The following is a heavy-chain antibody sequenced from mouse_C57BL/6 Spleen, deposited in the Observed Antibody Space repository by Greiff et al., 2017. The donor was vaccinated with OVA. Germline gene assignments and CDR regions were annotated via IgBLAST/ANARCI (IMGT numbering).Heavy chain of an antibody. J-gene: IGHJ2*01. D-gene: IGHD2-4*01. CDR3: TRAYDYDAFDY. CDR2: ISSGGDYI. Sequence: VQLKESGEGLVKPGGSLKLSCAASGFTFSSYAMSWVRQTPEKRLEWVAYISSGGDYIYYADTVKGRFTISRDNARNTLYLQMSSLKSEDTAMYYCTRAYDYDAFDYWGQGTTLTVSS. CDR1: GFTFSSYA. V-gene: IGHV5-9-1*02.